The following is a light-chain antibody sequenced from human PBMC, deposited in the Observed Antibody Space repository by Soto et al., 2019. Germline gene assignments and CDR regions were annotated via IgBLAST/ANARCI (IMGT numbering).Light chain of an antibody. J-gene: IGKJ1*01. V-gene: IGKV1-5*03. Sequence: DIQMTQAPSTLSASVGDRVTITCRASQSISSLLAWYQQKPGKAPKLLIYKASSLGSGVPSRFSGSGSGTEFTLTISRLQPDDFETYYCQQYNSYRTFGQGTKVDIK. CDR2: KAS. CDR1: QSISSL. CDR3: QQYNSYRT.